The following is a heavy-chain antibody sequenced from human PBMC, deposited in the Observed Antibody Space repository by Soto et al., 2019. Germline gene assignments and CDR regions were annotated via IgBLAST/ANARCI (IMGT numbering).Heavy chain of an antibody. CDR3: AREGYYYGMDV. Sequence: GGSLTLSCAASGFTFSNYWMSWVRQAPGKGLEWVANIKQDGSEKYYVDSVKGRFTISRDNAKNSLYLQMNSLRAEDTAVYYCAREGYYYGMDVWGQGTTVTVSS. J-gene: IGHJ6*02. CDR1: GFTFSNYW. V-gene: IGHV3-7*03. CDR2: IKQDGSEK.